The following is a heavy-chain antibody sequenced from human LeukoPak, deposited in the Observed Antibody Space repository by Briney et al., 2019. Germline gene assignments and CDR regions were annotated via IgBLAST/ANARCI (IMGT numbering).Heavy chain of an antibody. CDR1: GGSNSSSSYY. D-gene: IGHD1-26*01. CDR2: IYYSGST. Sequence: PSETLSLTCTVSGGSNSSSSYYWGWIRQPPGKGLEWIGSIYYSGSTYYNPSLKSRVTISVDTSKNQFSLKLSSVTAADTAVYYCARGPSSGSYRGYFDYWGQGTLVTVSS. CDR3: ARGPSSGSYRGYFDY. V-gene: IGHV4-39*07. J-gene: IGHJ4*02.